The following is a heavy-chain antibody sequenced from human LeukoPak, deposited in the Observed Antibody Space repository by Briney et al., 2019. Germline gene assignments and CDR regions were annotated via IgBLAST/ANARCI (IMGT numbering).Heavy chain of an antibody. CDR1: GGSISSYS. Sequence: PSETLSLTCTVSGGSISSYSWSWIRQAPGMGLEYIGKIDYTGTTNYNPSLKSRVTISIDTSKNQFSLSLSSVTAADTAVYYCARNRNSAVLTRMWFDPWGRGTLVTVSS. CDR3: ARNRNSAVLTRMWFDP. V-gene: IGHV4-59*08. D-gene: IGHD2-2*01. J-gene: IGHJ5*02. CDR2: IDYTGTT.